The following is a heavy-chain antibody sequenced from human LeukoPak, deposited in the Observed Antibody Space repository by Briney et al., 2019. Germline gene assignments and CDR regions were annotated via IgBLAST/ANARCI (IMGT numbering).Heavy chain of an antibody. D-gene: IGHD3-10*01. CDR1: GFTFSSYA. CDR3: ARDIRGDYYGSGSYYFY. J-gene: IGHJ4*02. CDR2: ISGSGVST. V-gene: IGHV3-23*01. Sequence: GGSLRLSCAASGFTFSSYAINWVRQAPGKGLEWVSGISGSGVSTYYADSVKGRFTISRDNSKNTLYLQMNSLRAEDTAVYYCARDIRGDYYGSGSYYFYWGQGTLVTVSS.